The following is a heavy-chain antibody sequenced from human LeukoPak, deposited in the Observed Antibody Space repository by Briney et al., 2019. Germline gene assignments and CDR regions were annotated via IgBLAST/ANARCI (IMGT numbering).Heavy chain of an antibody. V-gene: IGHV3-7*01. CDR3: ARGGEQLDTPFDY. D-gene: IGHD6-13*01. Sequence: GGSLRLSCAASGLTFSNYWMSWVRQAPGKGLEWVANIKQDGSEKYYVDSVKGRFTISRDNAKNSLYLQMNSLRAEDTAVYYCARGGEQLDTPFDYWGQGTLVTVSS. J-gene: IGHJ4*02. CDR1: GLTFSNYW. CDR2: IKQDGSEK.